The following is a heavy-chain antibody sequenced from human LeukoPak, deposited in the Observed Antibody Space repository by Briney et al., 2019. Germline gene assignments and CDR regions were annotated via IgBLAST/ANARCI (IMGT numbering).Heavy chain of an antibody. CDR1: GYTFTGYA. CDR2: LDPNSGGT. D-gene: IGHD3-9*01. Sequence: ASVKVSCKASGYTFTGYAMHWVRQAPGQGLEWVGRLDPNSGGTNYAQDFQGRVTITRDTSINTAYMELSRLRSDDTAKYYCTRDLTISGQMGIGGQGTLVTVSA. V-gene: IGHV1-2*06. CDR3: TRDLTISGQMGI. J-gene: IGHJ4*02.